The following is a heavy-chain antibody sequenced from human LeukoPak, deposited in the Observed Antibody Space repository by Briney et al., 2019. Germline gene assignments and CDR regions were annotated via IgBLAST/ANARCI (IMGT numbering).Heavy chain of an antibody. D-gene: IGHD2-2*01. CDR2: IYYSGST. Sequence: SETLSLTCTVSGGSISSSSYYWGWIRQPPGKGLEWIGSIYYSGSTYYNPSLKSRVTISVDTSKNQFSLKLSSVTAADTAVYYCASTMVVVPAANFDYWGQGTLVTVSS. CDR1: GGSISSSSYY. J-gene: IGHJ4*02. V-gene: IGHV4-39*01. CDR3: ASTMVVVPAANFDY.